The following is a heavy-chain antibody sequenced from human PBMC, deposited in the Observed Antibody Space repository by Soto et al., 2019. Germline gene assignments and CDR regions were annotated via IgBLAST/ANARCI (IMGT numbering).Heavy chain of an antibody. CDR3: ARGDYYYYGMDV. J-gene: IGHJ6*02. Sequence: AETLTLTCAVHGGSFRGYYWSWIRQPPGKGRAWIGEIKHTGNTNYTPSLKTRVTISVDTSKNQFSLKLSSVTAADTAVYYCARGDYYYYGMDVWGQGTTVTVSS. V-gene: IGHV4-34*01. CDR2: IKHTGNT. CDR1: GGSFRGYY.